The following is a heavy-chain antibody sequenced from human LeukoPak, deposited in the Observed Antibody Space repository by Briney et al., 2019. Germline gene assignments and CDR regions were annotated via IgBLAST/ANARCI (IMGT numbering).Heavy chain of an antibody. V-gene: IGHV3-66*01. J-gene: IGHJ5*02. Sequence: GGSLRLSCAASGLTVSSNYMSWVRQAPGKGLEWVSVVYSDGSTYYADSVKGRFTISRDNSKNTLYLQMNSLRAEDTAVYYCAREGSSGWYEFWFDPWGQGTLVTVSS. CDR3: AREGSSGWYEFWFDP. CDR2: VYSDGST. D-gene: IGHD6-19*01. CDR1: GLTVSSNY.